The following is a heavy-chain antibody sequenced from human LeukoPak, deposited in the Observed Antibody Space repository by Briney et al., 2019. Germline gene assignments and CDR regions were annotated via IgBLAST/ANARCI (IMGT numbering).Heavy chain of an antibody. CDR2: INIGGTNT. V-gene: IGHV3-11*01. CDR3: ATDGAGSDT. CDR1: GFTFNDYY. Sequence: GGSLRLSCAASGFTFNDYYMSWIRQAPGKGLEWLSYINIGGTNTHYADSVKGRFTISRDNAKKSLYLEMNNRRAEDTAVYYCATDGAGSDTWGQGVLVTVSS. J-gene: IGHJ5*02.